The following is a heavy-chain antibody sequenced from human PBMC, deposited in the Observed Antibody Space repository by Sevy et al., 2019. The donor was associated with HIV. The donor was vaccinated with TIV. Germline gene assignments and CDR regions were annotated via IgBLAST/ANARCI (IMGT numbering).Heavy chain of an antibody. V-gene: IGHV4-39*01. CDR2: IYYSGST. CDR1: GGSISSSSYY. CDR3: ARQLAYSSGWSTRPYFDY. D-gene: IGHD6-19*01. Sequence: SETLSLTCTVSGGSISSSSYYWGWIRQPPGKGLEWIGSIYYSGSTYYNPSLKSRVTISVDTSKNQFSLKLSSVTAADTAVYYCARQLAYSSGWSTRPYFDYWGQGTLVTVSS. J-gene: IGHJ4*02.